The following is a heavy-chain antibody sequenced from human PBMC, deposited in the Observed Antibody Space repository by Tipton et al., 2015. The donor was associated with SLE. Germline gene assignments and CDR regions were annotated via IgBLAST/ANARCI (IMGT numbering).Heavy chain of an antibody. J-gene: IGHJ4*02. CDR1: GFTFSSYS. Sequence: SLRLSCAASGFTFSSYSMNWVRQAPGKGLEWVSAISGSGGSTYYADSVKGRFTISRDNSKNTLYLQMNSLRAEDTAVYYCARGGQEPEEGLDYWGQGTLVTVSS. CDR3: ARGGQEPEEGLDY. D-gene: IGHD1-14*01. V-gene: IGHV3-23*01. CDR2: ISGSGGST.